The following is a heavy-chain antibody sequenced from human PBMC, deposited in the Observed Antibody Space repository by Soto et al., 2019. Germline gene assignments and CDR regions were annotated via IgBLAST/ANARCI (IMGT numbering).Heavy chain of an antibody. J-gene: IGHJ4*02. D-gene: IGHD6-19*01. V-gene: IGHV4-30-4*01. CDR1: GGSLSTGDYY. CDR3: AAAYGSGRFDY. Sequence: QVQLQESGPGLVKPSQTLSLTCTVSGGSLSTGDYYWSWIRQPPGKGLEWIGYIYYSGSTYYNPSLKSRVSISVDPSTNQFSLIMTSVTAADTALCSCAAAYGSGRFDYWGQVILVTVAS. CDR2: IYYSGST.